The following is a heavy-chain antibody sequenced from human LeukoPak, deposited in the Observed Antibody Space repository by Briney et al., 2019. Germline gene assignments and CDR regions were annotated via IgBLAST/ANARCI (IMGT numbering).Heavy chain of an antibody. CDR1: GFTFSSYG. CDR2: ISYDGSNK. J-gene: IGHJ4*02. V-gene: IGHV3-30*18. Sequence: PGGSLRLSCAASGFTFSSYGMHWVRQAPGKGREWVAVISYDGSNKYYADSVKGRFTISRDNSKNTLYLQMNSLRAEDTAVYYCAKDLYDYVWGSYRTAFDYWGQGTLVTVSS. D-gene: IGHD3-16*02. CDR3: AKDLYDYVWGSYRTAFDY.